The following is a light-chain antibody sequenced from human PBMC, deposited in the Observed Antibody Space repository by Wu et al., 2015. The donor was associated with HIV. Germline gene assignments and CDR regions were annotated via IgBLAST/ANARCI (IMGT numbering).Light chain of an antibody. Sequence: EIVLRQFPSTQSLSPGERALFSCRASQRLSSRSLAWYQQKRGQPPRPLISGASIRATGIPDKFSGAGAGTDFSLIISGLEPEDSAVYYCQQYGDSPITFGRGTRLEIK. J-gene: IGKJ5*01. V-gene: IGKV3-20*01. CDR2: GAS. CDR1: QRLSSRS. CDR3: QQYGDSPIT.